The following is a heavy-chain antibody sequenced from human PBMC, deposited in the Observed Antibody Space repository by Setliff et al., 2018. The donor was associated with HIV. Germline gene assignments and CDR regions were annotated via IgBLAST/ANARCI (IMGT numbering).Heavy chain of an antibody. CDR1: GGSFNNYA. D-gene: IGHD1-1*01. J-gene: IGHJ3*02. V-gene: IGHV1-69*06. CDR2: ISPILGTT. CDR3: ARAARGGLQYGPTGHAFDI. Sequence: VKVSCKAAGGSFNNYAISWVRQAPGQGLEWVGGISPILGTTNSGPRFHGRVTITADKSTNTVYIELSSLRSEDTALYYCARAARGGLQYGPTGHAFDIWGQGTMVTVSS.